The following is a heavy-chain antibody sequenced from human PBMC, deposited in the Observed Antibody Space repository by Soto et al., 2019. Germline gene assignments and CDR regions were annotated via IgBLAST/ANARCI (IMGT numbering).Heavy chain of an antibody. CDR2: INPNGDIR. V-gene: IGHV1-46*01. CDR1: GFSFIDYF. J-gene: IGHJ5*02. CDR3: ARDRAIVVVVAANSGWFDP. Sequence: ASVKVSCKASGFSFIDYFMHWVRQAPGQGLEWMGIINPNGDIRNYAQKLQGRVTMTTDTSTSTAYMELRSLRSDDTAVYYCARDRAIVVVVAANSGWFDPWGQGTLVTVSS. D-gene: IGHD2-15*01.